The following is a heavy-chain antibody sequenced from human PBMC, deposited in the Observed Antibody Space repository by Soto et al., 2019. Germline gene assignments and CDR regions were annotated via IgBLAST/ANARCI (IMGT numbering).Heavy chain of an antibody. D-gene: IGHD4-17*01. CDR2: ISGYNGAT. J-gene: IGHJ4*02. Sequence: QVQLVQSGGEVKQPGASVKVSCKTSGYTFTSYGISWVRQAPGQGLEWIGWISGYNGATKYVQKFQGRVTLTTDTSTNTAYMEVRSLRSDDTAVYYCARDWVGDLAYWGQGTLVSVSS. CDR3: ARDWVGDLAY. CDR1: GYTFTSYG. V-gene: IGHV1-18*01.